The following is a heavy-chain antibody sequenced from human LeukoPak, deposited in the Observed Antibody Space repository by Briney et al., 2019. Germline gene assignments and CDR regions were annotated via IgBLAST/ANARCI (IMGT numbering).Heavy chain of an antibody. D-gene: IGHD6-25*01. J-gene: IGHJ6*02. CDR1: GFIFSTYW. CDR2: INTDGSST. V-gene: IGHV3-74*01. Sequence: GGSLRLSCAASGFIFSTYWMHWVRQAPGEGLEWVSRINTDGSSTAYAASVKGRFTISRDNAKNRLYLQMNSLRAEDTALYYCARERVGSDYYGLDVWGQGTTVSVSS. CDR3: ARERVGSDYYGLDV.